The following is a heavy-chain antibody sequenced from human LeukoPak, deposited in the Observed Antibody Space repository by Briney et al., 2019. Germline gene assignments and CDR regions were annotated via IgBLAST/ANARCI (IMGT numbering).Heavy chain of an antibody. CDR3: AVYSSSWYFPYYYYYYYMDV. CDR2: ISYDGSNK. D-gene: IGHD6-13*01. V-gene: IGHV3-30*04. Sequence: GRSLRLSCAASGFTFSSYAMHWVRQAPGKGLEWVAVISYDGSNKYYADSVKGRFTISRDNSKNTLYLQMNSLRAEDTAVYYCAVYSSSWYFPYYYYYYYMDVWGKGTTVTVSS. J-gene: IGHJ6*03. CDR1: GFTFSSYA.